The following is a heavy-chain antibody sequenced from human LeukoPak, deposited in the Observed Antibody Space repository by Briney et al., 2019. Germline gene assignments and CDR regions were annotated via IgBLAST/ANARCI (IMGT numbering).Heavy chain of an antibody. V-gene: IGHV3-74*01. CDR1: GFTFSNYW. CDR3: ARDGAYCSGGSCFNN. Sequence: GGSLRLSCAASGFTFSNYWMHWVRQAPGKGLVWVSRINSDGSSTSYADSVKGRFTISRDNAKNTLYLQMNSLRVEDTAVYYCARDGAYCSGGSCFNNWGQGTLVTVSS. CDR2: INSDGSST. D-gene: IGHD2-15*01. J-gene: IGHJ4*02.